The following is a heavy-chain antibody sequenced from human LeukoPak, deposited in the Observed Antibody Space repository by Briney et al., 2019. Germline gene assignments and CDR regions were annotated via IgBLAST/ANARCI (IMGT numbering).Heavy chain of an antibody. CDR1: GYTFTSYG. CDR2: ISAYNGHS. D-gene: IGHD6-19*01. J-gene: IGHJ4*02. CDR3: ARDMIGVAGDGNDY. Sequence: GAAVKHSCKASGYTFTSYGISWVRQAPGQGLEWMGWISAYNGHSNCAQKLQGRVTMTTDTSTSTAYMELRSLRSDDTAVYYCARDMIGVAGDGNDYWGQGTLGIVSS. V-gene: IGHV1-18*01.